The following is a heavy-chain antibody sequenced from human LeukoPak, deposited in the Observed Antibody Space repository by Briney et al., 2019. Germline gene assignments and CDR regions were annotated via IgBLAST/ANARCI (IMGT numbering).Heavy chain of an antibody. Sequence: GGSLRLSCAASGFNFNTYAMNWVRQAPGKGLEWISYISSSSSTIYYADSVKGRFSISRDNAKNSVYLEMNSPGDEDTAVYYCTRVGGYQLPKFDYWGRGTLVTVFS. CDR3: TRVGGYQLPKFDY. CDR2: ISSSSSTI. J-gene: IGHJ4*02. CDR1: GFNFNTYA. D-gene: IGHD2-2*01. V-gene: IGHV3-48*02.